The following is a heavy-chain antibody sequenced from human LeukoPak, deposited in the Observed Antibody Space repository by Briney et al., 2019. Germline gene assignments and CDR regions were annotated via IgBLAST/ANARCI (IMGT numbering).Heavy chain of an antibody. CDR2: ISGSDGST. CDR3: ARRTNSWPNFDY. D-gene: IGHD6-13*01. V-gene: IGHV3-23*01. CDR1: GLTFSSYA. Sequence: PGGSLRLSCAASGLTFSSYAMSWVRQAPGKGLEWVSTISGSDGSTYYADAVKGRFTISRDNSKNTLYLQMNSLRAEDTAVYYCARRTNSWPNFDYWGQGTLVTVSS. J-gene: IGHJ4*02.